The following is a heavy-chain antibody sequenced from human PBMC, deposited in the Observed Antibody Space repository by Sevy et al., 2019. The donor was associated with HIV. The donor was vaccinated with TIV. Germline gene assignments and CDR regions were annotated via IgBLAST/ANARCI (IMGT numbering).Heavy chain of an antibody. CDR3: ARWDMATSSDAFDV. D-gene: IGHD5-12*01. J-gene: IGHJ3*01. CDR1: GYTFTSFG. V-gene: IGHV1-18*01. CDR2: INTYNSNT. Sequence: ASVKVSCKPSGYTFTSFGFTWVRQAPGQGLEWVGSINTYNSNTYYAQRLQGRLSMTTDTSTSTAYMELRSLRSDDTAVYFCARWDMATSSDAFDVWGQGTMVTVSS.